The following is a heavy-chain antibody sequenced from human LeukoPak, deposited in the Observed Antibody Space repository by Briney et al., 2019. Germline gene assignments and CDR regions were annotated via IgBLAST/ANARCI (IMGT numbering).Heavy chain of an antibody. CDR1: GFTFSSYA. V-gene: IGHV3-30*01. D-gene: IGHD5-12*01. CDR2: ISYDGSNK. J-gene: IGHJ6*03. CDR3: ARAGHGGYDTYMDV. Sequence: PGGSLRLSCAASGFTFSSYAMHWVRQAPGKGLEWVAVISYDGSNKYYADSVKGRFTISRDNSKNTLYLQMNSLRAEDTAVYYCARAGHGGYDTYMDVWGKGTSVTVSS.